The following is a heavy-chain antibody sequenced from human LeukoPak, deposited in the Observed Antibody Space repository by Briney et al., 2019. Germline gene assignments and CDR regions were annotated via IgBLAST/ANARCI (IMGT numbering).Heavy chain of an antibody. CDR3: ARQFDY. Sequence: GSLKLSCAASGFTFSSYSMNWVRPAPGKGLEWVSYISGSSSPIYYADSVKGRFTISRDNAKNLLYLQMNSLRDEDTAVYYCARQFDYWGQGTLVTVSS. J-gene: IGHJ4*02. V-gene: IGHV3-48*02. CDR1: GFTFSSYS. CDR2: ISGSSSPI.